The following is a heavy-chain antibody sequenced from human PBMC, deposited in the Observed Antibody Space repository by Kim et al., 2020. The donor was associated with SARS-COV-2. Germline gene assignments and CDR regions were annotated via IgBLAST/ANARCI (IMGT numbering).Heavy chain of an antibody. J-gene: IGHJ3*02. CDR3: ARSGIAVADANDAFDI. CDR2: ITPFNGNT. CDR1: GYTFTYRY. V-gene: IGHV1-45*02. Sequence: SVKVSCKASGYTFTYRYLHWVRQAPGQALEWMGWITPFNGNTNYAQKFQDRVTITRDRSMSTAYMELSSLRSEDTAMYYCARSGIAVADANDAFDIWGQGTMVTVSS. D-gene: IGHD6-19*01.